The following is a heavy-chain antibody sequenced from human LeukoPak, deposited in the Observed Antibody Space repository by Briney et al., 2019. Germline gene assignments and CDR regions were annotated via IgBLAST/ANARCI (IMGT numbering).Heavy chain of an antibody. J-gene: IGHJ5*02. Sequence: SETLSLTCTVSGGSISSYYWSWIRQPAGKGLEWIGRIYTSGSTNYNPSLKSRVTISVDTSKNQFSLKLRSVTAADTAMYYCARDQLLWFGDRVNWFDPWGQGTLVTVSS. D-gene: IGHD3-10*01. CDR1: GGSISSYY. CDR3: ARDQLLWFGDRVNWFDP. CDR2: IYTSGST. V-gene: IGHV4-4*07.